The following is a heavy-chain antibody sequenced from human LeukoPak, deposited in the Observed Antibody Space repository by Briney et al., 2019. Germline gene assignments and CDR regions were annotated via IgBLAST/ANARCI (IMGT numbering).Heavy chain of an antibody. CDR1: GFTFNSPSW. V-gene: IGHV3-7*01. J-gene: IGHJ4*02. CDR3: ARSEG. CDR2: INADGSRK. Sequence: AGGSLRLSCAGSGFTFNSPSWMSWVRQAPGKGLGWVANINADGSRKYYVDSVKGRFTISKDNAKKSLYLEMNSLTAEDTAVYYCARSEGWGQGTLVTVSS.